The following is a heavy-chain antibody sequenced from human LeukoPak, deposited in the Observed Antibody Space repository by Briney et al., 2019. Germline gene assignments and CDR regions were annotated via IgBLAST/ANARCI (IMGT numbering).Heavy chain of an antibody. J-gene: IGHJ6*03. CDR2: IYTSGST. V-gene: IGHV4-4*07. CDR1: GGSISSYY. D-gene: IGHD3-10*01. Sequence: SETLSLTCTVSGGSISSYYWSWIRQPAGKGLEWIGRIYTSGSTNYNPSLKSRVTMSVDTSKNQFSLKLSSVTAADTAVYYCARHGSGSYSADPPYYYYYYMGVWGKGTTVTVSS. CDR3: ARHGSGSYSADPPYYYYYYMGV.